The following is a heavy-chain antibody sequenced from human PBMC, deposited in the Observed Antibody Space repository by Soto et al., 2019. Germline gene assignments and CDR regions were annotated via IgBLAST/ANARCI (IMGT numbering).Heavy chain of an antibody. CDR3: AKDISLDYDFWSGSLSQYYYYYYMDV. J-gene: IGHJ6*03. CDR1: GFTFDDYA. Sequence: GGSLRLSCAASGFTFDDYAMHWVRQAPGKGLEWVSGISWNSGSIGYADSVKGRFTISRDNARNSLYLQMNSLRAEDTALYYCAKDISLDYDFWSGSLSQYYYYYYMDVWGKGTTVTVSS. D-gene: IGHD3-3*01. V-gene: IGHV3-9*01. CDR2: ISWNSGSI.